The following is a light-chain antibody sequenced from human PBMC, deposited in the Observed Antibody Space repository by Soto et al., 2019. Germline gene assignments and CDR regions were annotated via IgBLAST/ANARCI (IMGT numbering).Light chain of an antibody. V-gene: IGKV3-11*01. CDR3: QQRTDWQYT. CDR2: DAS. J-gene: IGKJ2*01. CDR1: QSVSTY. Sequence: EIVLTQSPATLSLSPGERATLSCRDSQSVSTYLAWYQQKPGQAPRLLIYDASTRATGIPARFSGSGSGTDFTLTISSLEPEDFAVYYCQQRTDWQYTFGQGTRLEIK.